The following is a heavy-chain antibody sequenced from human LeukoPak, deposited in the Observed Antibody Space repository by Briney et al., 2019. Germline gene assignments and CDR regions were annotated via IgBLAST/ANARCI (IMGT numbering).Heavy chain of an antibody. D-gene: IGHD6-19*01. CDR3: ATCTRAGYYNYYMDV. CDR2: ISSSSSYI. Sequence: PGGSLRLSCAASGFTFSSYTMNWVRQAPGKGLEWVSSISSSSSYIYYADSVKGRFTISRDNSKNTLYLQMNSLRAEDTAVYYCATCTRAGYYNYYMDVWGKGTTVTISS. V-gene: IGHV3-21*04. J-gene: IGHJ6*03. CDR1: GFTFSSYT.